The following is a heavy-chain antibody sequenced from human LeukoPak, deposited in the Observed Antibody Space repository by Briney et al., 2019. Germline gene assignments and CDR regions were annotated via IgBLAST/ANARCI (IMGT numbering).Heavy chain of an antibody. V-gene: IGHV3-7*04. CDR3: ARGGGYYGIDY. Sequence: GGSLRLSCAASGFTFSNYWMSWVRQAPGKGLEWVANIKQDGSEKYYVDSVKGRFTISRDNAKNSLYLQMNSLRVEDTAVYYCARGGGYYGIDYWGQGTLVTVSS. J-gene: IGHJ4*02. D-gene: IGHD3-10*01. CDR1: GFTFSNYW. CDR2: IKQDGSEK.